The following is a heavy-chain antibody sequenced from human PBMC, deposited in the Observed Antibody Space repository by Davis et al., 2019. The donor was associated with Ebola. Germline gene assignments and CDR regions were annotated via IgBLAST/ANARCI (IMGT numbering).Heavy chain of an antibody. Sequence: GGSLRPSCADSVITFSSYAMSWVRQAPGKGLEWVSAISGSGGTTYYAGSVKGRFTVSRDNSKKTMYLQMNSLRAEDTAVYYCARSGLSFGVVKYHYGMDVWGKGTTVTVSS. CDR1: VITFSSYA. J-gene: IGHJ6*04. CDR3: ARSGLSFGVVKYHYGMDV. V-gene: IGHV3-23*01. D-gene: IGHD3-3*01. CDR2: ISGSGGTT.